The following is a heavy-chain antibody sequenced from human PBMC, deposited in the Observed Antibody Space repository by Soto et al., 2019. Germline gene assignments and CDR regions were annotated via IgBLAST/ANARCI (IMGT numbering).Heavy chain of an antibody. CDR3: AREEAAGDFDY. CDR1: GGSISSGGYY. CDR2: IYYSGST. J-gene: IGHJ4*02. D-gene: IGHD6-13*01. Sequence: PSETLSLTCTVSGGSISSGGYYWSWIRQHPGKGLEWIGYIYYSGSTYYNPSLKSRVTISVDTSKNQFSLKLSSVTAADTAVYYCAREEAAGDFDYWGQGTLVTVSS. V-gene: IGHV4-31*03.